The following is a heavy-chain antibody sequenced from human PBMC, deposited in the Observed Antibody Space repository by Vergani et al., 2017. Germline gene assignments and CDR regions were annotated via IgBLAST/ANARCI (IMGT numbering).Heavy chain of an antibody. CDR3: ARAVVVAATPYYYYGMDV. D-gene: IGHD2-15*01. Sequence: EVQLVESGGGLVQPGGSLRLSCAASGFTFSSYEMNWVRQAPGKGLEWVSYISSSGSTIYYADSVKGRFTISRDNAKNSLYLQMNSLRAEDTAVYYCARAVVVAATPYYYYGMDVWGQGTTVTVSS. J-gene: IGHJ6*02. CDR1: GFTFSSYE. V-gene: IGHV3-48*03. CDR2: ISSSGSTI.